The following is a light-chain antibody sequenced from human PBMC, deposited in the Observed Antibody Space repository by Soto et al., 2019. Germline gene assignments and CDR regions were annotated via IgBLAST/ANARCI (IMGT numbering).Light chain of an antibody. CDR1: NSNIGDNF. V-gene: IGLV1-51*01. CDR2: DNY. Sequence: QSVLTQPPSVSAAPRQKVTLSCSGRNSNIGDNFVSWSQTLPGTPPKLLIYDNYKRPSGIPDRVSGSKSGTSATLGITGLQTGDEADYFCGAWDNRLSVYVFGTGTKLTVL. J-gene: IGLJ1*01. CDR3: GAWDNRLSVYV.